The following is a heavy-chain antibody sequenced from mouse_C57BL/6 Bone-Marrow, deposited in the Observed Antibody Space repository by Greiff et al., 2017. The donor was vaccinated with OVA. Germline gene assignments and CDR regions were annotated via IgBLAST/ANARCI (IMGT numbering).Heavy chain of an antibody. Sequence: QVQLQQSGAELVRPGTSVKVSCKASGSAFTNYLIEWVKQRPGQGLEWIGVINPGRGGTNYNEKFKGKATLSADKSSSTASMKLSSLTSEDSAVYLCARYAYGSFFAYWGQGTLVTVSA. CDR1: GSAFTNYL. CDR2: INPGRGGT. J-gene: IGHJ3*01. D-gene: IGHD1-1*01. V-gene: IGHV1-54*01. CDR3: ARYAYGSFFAY.